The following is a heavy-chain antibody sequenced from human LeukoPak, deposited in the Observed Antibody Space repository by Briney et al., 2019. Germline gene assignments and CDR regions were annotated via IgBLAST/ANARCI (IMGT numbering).Heavy chain of an antibody. CDR2: IYPGSSDT. CDR3: ARRAYCNADCTRHYSYYYSMDV. V-gene: IGHV5-51*01. Sequence: GESLKISCKGSGYSFSTYWIGWVRQMPGKGLEWMGIIYPGSSDTRYSPTFQGQVTISADKSISTAYLQWSSLKASDTAMYYCARRAYCNADCTRHYSYYYSMDVWGQGTTVTVSS. D-gene: IGHD2-21*02. J-gene: IGHJ6*02. CDR1: GYSFSTYW.